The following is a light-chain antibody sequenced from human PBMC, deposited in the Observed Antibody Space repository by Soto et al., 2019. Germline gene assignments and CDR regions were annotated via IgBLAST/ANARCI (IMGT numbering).Light chain of an antibody. V-gene: IGKV1-5*03. CDR3: QQYKGT. CDR2: RTS. Sequence: DIPMTQSPSTLSASVGDRVTITCRASQSVSSWLAWFQQKPGKAPELLIYRTSNLQNGVPSRFSGSGSGTEFTLTISGLQPDDFATYYCQQYKGTFGQGTKLEIK. J-gene: IGKJ2*01. CDR1: QSVSSW.